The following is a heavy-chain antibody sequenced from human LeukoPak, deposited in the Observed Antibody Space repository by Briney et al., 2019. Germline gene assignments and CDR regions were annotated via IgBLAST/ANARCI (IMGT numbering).Heavy chain of an antibody. D-gene: IGHD4-23*01. Sequence: SETLSLTCAVYGGSFSGYYWSWIRQPPGKGLEWIGEINHSGSTNYNPSLKSRVTISVDTSKNQFSLKLSSVTAADTAVYYCARDFLTTVGPFDYWGQGTLVTVSS. CDR3: ARDFLTTVGPFDY. CDR1: GGSFSGYY. J-gene: IGHJ4*02. CDR2: INHSGST. V-gene: IGHV4-34*01.